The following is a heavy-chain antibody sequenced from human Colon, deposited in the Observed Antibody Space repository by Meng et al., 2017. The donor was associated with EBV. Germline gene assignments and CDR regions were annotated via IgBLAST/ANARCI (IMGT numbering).Heavy chain of an antibody. V-gene: IGHV4-39*01. CDR2: IYYSGST. J-gene: IGHJ4*02. CDR1: GGSIRSVPYC. CDR3: ASYTSFSGSYYNGIDY. Sequence: RLHDAGPVWSKPSHTLSLTVTGSGGSIRSVPYCWAWIRQHPGTGLEWMGSIYYSGSTYHHPSLKSRVTISVDSSKNQFSLKLTSVTAADTSLYYCASYTSFSGSYYNGIDYWGQGTLVTVSS. D-gene: IGHD3-10*01.